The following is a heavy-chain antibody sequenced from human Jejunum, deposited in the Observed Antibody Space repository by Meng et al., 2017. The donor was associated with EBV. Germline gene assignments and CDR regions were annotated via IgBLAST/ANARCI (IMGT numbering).Heavy chain of an antibody. CDR2: IYHSGSA. CDR3: ARGNSGFDH. V-gene: IGHV4-30-2*06. J-gene: IGHJ5*02. Sequence: QLHLQESGPGLVXPXXXXXLTCAVSGGSISTGGYSWHWIRQSPGKGLEWIGYIYHSGSAYYNPSLKSRLILSVDRSRDQFSLELISVTAADTAVYYCARGNSGFDHWGQGTLVTVSS. D-gene: IGHD6-19*01. CDR1: GGSISTGGYS.